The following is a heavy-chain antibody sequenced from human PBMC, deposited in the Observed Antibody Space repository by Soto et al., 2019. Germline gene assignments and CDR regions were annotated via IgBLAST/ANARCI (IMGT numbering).Heavy chain of an antibody. J-gene: IGHJ5*02. CDR2: IYYSGST. V-gene: IGHV4-39*01. CDR3: ARHRSIGHWFGP. CDR1: GGSISSSSYY. Sequence: PSETLSLTCTVSGGSISSSSYYWGWIRQPPGKGLEWIGSIYYSGSTYYNPSLKSRVTISVDTSKNQFSLKLSSVTAADTAVYYCARHRSIGHWFGPWGQGTLVTVAS. D-gene: IGHD6-25*01.